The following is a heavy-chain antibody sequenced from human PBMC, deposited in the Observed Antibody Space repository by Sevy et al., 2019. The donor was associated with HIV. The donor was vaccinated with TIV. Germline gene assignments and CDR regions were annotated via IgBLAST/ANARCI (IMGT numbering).Heavy chain of an antibody. CDR2: ISSSGST. D-gene: IGHD6-19*01. Sequence: SETLSLTCSVSGDSITRSAYYWAWIRQPPGKGLEWIGSISSSGSTYHNASLKGRLAMAVDTSKSQFSLTLESVTAADTAVYYCARRSAGQGLAVYYFDSWGQGTLVTVSS. V-gene: IGHV4-39*01. CDR3: ARRSAGQGLAVYYFDS. J-gene: IGHJ4*02. CDR1: GDSITRSAYY.